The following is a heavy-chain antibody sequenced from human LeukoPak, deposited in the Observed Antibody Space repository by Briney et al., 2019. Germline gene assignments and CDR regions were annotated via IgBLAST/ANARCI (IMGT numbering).Heavy chain of an antibody. CDR3: ATAPRIVGATSLDY. CDR2: ISSSSSYI. D-gene: IGHD1-26*01. CDR1: GFTFSSYS. V-gene: IGHV3-21*01. Sequence: GGSLGLSCAASGFTFSSYSMNWVRQAPGKGLEWVSSISSSSSYIYYADSVKGRFTISRDNAKNSLYLQMNSLRAEDTAVYYCATAPRIVGATSLDYWGQGTLVTVSS. J-gene: IGHJ4*02.